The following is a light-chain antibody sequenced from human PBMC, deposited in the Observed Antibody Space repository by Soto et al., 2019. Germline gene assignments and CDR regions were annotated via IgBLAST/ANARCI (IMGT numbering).Light chain of an antibody. CDR1: QSVRSNY. J-gene: IGKJ2*01. Sequence: EIVLTQSPGTLSLSPGERATLSCRASQSVRSNYLAWYQQKPGQAPRLLIYGASSRATGIPDRFSGSGSGTDFTLTISRLEPEDFAVYYCQQYGGSPMYTFGQGTNLEIK. CDR2: GAS. CDR3: QQYGGSPMYT. V-gene: IGKV3-20*01.